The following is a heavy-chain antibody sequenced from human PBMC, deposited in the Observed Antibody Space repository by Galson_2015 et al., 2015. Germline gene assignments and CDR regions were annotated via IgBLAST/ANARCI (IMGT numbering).Heavy chain of an antibody. V-gene: IGHV4-4*02. CDR3: ARGRSVAGVLRAFDI. CDR2: INHSGST. J-gene: IGHJ3*02. D-gene: IGHD6-19*01. Sequence: ATMSLTCAVSGGSISSSNWWSWVRQPPGKGMEWIGEINHSGSTNYNPSLKSRFTISVDTSKNQFSMKMSSVTAADTAVYYCARGRSVAGVLRAFDIWGQGTMVTVSS. CDR1: GGSISSSNW.